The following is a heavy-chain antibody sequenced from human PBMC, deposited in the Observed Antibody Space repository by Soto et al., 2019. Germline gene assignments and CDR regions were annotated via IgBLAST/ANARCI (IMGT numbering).Heavy chain of an antibody. CDR3: ARTPPMVRGVMWVWYFDL. Sequence: SETLSLTCAVYGGSFSGYYWSWIRKPPGKGLEWIGEINHSGSTNYNPSLKSRVTISVDTSKNQFSLKLSSVTAADTAVYYCARTPPMVRGVMWVWYFDLWGRGTLVTVSS. V-gene: IGHV4-34*01. J-gene: IGHJ2*01. CDR1: GGSFSGYY. CDR2: INHSGST. D-gene: IGHD3-10*01.